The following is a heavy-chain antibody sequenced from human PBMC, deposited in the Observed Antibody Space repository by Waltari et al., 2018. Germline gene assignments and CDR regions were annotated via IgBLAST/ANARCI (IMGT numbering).Heavy chain of an antibody. CDR1: GFFFSNFG. CDR3: VKWDYSGSGFSHFYPMDV. V-gene: IGHV3-30*18. D-gene: IGHD3-10*01. CDR2: ISYDGRNK. Sequence: QVQLVESGGGMVQPGRSLRLSCVASGFFFSNFGMPWVRQAPGKGLEWVAFISYDGRNKNYRDSVKGRFTISRDNSKNRLSLQMNSLTAEDTAVYHCVKWDYSGSGFSHFYPMDVWGQGTTVTVS. J-gene: IGHJ6*02.